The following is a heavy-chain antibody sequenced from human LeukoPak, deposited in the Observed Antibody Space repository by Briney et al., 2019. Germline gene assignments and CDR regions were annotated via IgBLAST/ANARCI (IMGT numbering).Heavy chain of an antibody. V-gene: IGHV3-30*03. CDR1: GFTFSSYG. D-gene: IGHD3-22*01. Sequence: GGSLRLSCAASGFTFSSYGMHWVRQAPGKGLEWVAVIPYDGSNKYYADSVKGRFTISRDNSKNTLYLQMNSLRAEDTAVYYCARGSTYYDSSGQVPFDYWGQGTLVTVSS. CDR2: IPYDGSNK. CDR3: ARGSTYYDSSGQVPFDY. J-gene: IGHJ4*02.